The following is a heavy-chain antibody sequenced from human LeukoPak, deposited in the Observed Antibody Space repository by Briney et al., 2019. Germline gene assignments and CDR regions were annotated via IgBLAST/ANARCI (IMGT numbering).Heavy chain of an antibody. J-gene: IGHJ4*02. V-gene: IGHV1-2*02. CDR1: GYTFTGYY. CDR2: INPKSGGT. CDR3: ARVGDILTGYYFDY. Sequence: ASVKVSCKASGYTFTGYYMHWVRQAPGQGLEWMGWINPKSGGTNSAQKFQGRVTLTRDTSISTAYMELSSLRSDDTAVYYCARVGDILTGYYFDYWGQGTLVTVSS. D-gene: IGHD3-9*01.